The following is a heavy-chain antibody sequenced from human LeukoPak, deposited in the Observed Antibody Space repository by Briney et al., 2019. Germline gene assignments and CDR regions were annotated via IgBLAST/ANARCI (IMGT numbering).Heavy chain of an antibody. J-gene: IGHJ4*02. D-gene: IGHD2-2*01. CDR3: ARGVEYQLLFPLYFDY. CDR2: INHSGST. Sequence: SETLSLTCAVYGGSFSGYYWSWIRQPPGKGLEWIGEINHSGSTNYNPSLKSRVTISVDTSKNQFSLKLSSVTAADTAVYYCARGVEYQLLFPLYFDYWGQGTLVTVSS. V-gene: IGHV4-34*01. CDR1: GGSFSGYY.